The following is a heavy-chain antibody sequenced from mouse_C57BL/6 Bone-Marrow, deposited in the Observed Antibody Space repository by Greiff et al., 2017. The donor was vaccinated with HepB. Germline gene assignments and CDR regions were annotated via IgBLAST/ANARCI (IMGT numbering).Heavy chain of an antibody. CDR2: IDPSDSET. Sequence: QVQLQQPGAELVRPGSSVKLSCKASGYTFTSYWMHWVKQRPIQGLEWIGNIDPSDSETHYNQKFKDKATLTVDKSSSTAYMQLSSLTSEDSAVYYCARKGIYYCGSSYYWYFDVWGTGTTVTVSS. J-gene: IGHJ1*03. V-gene: IGHV1-52*01. CDR3: ARKGIYYCGSSYYWYFDV. D-gene: IGHD1-1*01. CDR1: GYTFTSYW.